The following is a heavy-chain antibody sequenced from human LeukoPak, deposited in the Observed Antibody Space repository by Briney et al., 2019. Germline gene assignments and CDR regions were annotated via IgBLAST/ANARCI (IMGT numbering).Heavy chain of an antibody. CDR3: ARDLDIVVVPAAGGFDP. Sequence: ASVKVSCKASGYTFTGYYMHWVRQAPGQGLEWMGWISAYNGNTNYAQKLQGRVTMTTDTSTSTAYMELRSLRSDDTAVYYCARDLDIVVVPAAGGFDPWGQGTLVTVSS. J-gene: IGHJ5*02. V-gene: IGHV1-18*04. CDR1: GYTFTGYY. CDR2: ISAYNGNT. D-gene: IGHD2-2*03.